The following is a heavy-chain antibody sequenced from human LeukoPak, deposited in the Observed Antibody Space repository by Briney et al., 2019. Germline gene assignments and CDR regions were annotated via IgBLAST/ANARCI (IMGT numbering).Heavy chain of an antibody. CDR1: GFTFSSYS. CDR3: ARDPLKAAFDI. CDR2: ISSTSSYI. J-gene: IGHJ3*02. V-gene: IGHV3-21*01. Sequence: GGSLRLSCAASGFTFSSYSMNWVRQAPGKGLEWVSSISSTSSYIYYADSVKGRFTISRDNAMSSLYMQMNSLRAEDTAVYYCARDPLKAAFDIWGQGTMVTVSS.